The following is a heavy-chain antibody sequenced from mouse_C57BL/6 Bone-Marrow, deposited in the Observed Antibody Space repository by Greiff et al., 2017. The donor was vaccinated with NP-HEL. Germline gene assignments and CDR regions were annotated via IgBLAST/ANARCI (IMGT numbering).Heavy chain of an antibody. Sequence: VKLMESGPELVKPGASVKISCKASGYAFSSSWMNWVKQRPGKGLEWIGRIYPGDGDTNYNGKFKGKATLTADKSSSTAYMQLSSLTSEDSAVYFCARPYGAWFAYWGQGTLVTVSA. J-gene: IGHJ3*01. CDR1: GYAFSSSW. CDR3: ARPYGAWFAY. CDR2: IYPGDGDT. D-gene: IGHD1-1*01. V-gene: IGHV1-82*01.